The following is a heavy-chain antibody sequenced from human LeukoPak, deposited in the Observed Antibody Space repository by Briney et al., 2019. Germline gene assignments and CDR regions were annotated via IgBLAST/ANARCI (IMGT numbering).Heavy chain of an antibody. CDR2: IYYSGST. J-gene: IGHJ4*02. CDR3: ARDSSGWYIPDY. CDR1: GGSISSYY. V-gene: IGHV4-59*12. D-gene: IGHD6-19*01. Sequence: PSETLSLTCTVSGGSISSYYWSWIRQPPGKGLEWIGYIYYSGSTNYNPSLKSRVTISVDTSKNQFSLKLRSATAADTAVYYCARDSSGWYIPDYWGQGTLVTVSS.